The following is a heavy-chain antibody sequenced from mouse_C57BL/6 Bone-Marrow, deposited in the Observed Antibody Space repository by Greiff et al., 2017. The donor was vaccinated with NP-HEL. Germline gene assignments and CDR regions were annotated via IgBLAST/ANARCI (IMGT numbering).Heavy chain of an antibody. D-gene: IGHD1-1*01. CDR3: ARSITTVVARNYAMDY. CDR1: GYTFTSYW. CDR2: IYPSDSET. V-gene: IGHV1-61*01. Sequence: QVQLQQPGAELVRPGSSVKLSCKASGYTFTSYWMDWVKQRPGQGLEWIGNIYPSDSETHYNQKFKDKATLTVDKSSSTAYMQLSSLTSEDSAVYYCARSITTVVARNYAMDYWGQGTSVTGSS. J-gene: IGHJ4*01.